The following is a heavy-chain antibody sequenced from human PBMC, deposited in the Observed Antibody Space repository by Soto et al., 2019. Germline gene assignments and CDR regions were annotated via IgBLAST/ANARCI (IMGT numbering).Heavy chain of an antibody. CDR3: ARLGGPKGPYNWFAP. V-gene: IGHV1-18*01. Sequence: GASVKVSCKASGYTFTSYGISWVRQAPGQGLEWMGWISAYNGNTNYAQKLQGRVTMTTDTSTSTAYMELRSLRSDDTAVYYCARLGGPKGPYNWFAPWARGTLVTVSS. J-gene: IGHJ5*02. CDR2: ISAYNGNT. CDR1: GYTFTSYG. D-gene: IGHD2-15*01.